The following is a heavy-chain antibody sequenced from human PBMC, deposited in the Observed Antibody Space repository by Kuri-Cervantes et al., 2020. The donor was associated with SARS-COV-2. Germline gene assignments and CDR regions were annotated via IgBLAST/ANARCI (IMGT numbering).Heavy chain of an antibody. Sequence: GGSLRLSCAASGFTFSSYSMNWVRQAPGKGLEWVSAISGSGGSTYYADSVKGRFTISRDNSKNTLYLQMNSLRAEDTAVYYCAKDGDTAMVGVYYYYYMDVWGKGTTVTVSS. J-gene: IGHJ6*03. V-gene: IGHV3-23*01. CDR3: AKDGDTAMVGVYYYYYMDV. CDR1: GFTFSSYS. CDR2: ISGSGGST. D-gene: IGHD5-18*01.